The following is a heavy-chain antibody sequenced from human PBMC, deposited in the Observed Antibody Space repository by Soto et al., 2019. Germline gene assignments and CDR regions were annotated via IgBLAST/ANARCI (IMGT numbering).Heavy chain of an antibody. CDR1: GGSFSGYY. V-gene: IGHV4-34*01. CDR2: INHSGST. J-gene: IGHJ6*02. Sequence: PSETLSLTCAVYGGSFSGYYWSWIRQPPGKGLEWIGEINHSGSTNYNPSLKSRVTISVDTSKNQFSLKLSSVTAADTAVYYCAREQRYYYGSGSRMDVWGQGTTVTVSS. CDR3: AREQRYYYGSGSRMDV. D-gene: IGHD3-10*01.